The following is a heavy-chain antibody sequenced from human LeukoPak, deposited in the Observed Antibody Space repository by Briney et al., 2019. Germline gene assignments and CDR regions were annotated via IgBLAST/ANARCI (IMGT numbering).Heavy chain of an antibody. CDR1: GYTFTSYD. J-gene: IGHJ4*02. V-gene: IGHV1-8*01. D-gene: IGHD6-13*01. Sequence: SVKVSCKASGYTFTSYDINWVRQATGQGLEWMGWMNPNSGNTGYAQKFQGRVTMTRNTSISTAYMELSSLRSEDTAVYYCARGLFSVVAAAHYWGQGTLVTVSS. CDR3: ARGLFSVVAAAHY. CDR2: MNPNSGNT.